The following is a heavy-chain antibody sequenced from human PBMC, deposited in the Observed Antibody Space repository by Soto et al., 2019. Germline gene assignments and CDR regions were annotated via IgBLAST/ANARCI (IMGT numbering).Heavy chain of an antibody. D-gene: IGHD3-3*01. J-gene: IGHJ4*02. Sequence: QVRLQESGPGLVRPSQTLSLTCDVSGASVKTGGYYWTWIRQHPEKGLEWIGYINYSGTTYNPSLKSRAFLSLDMSKNQFSLNLTSVTAADTAVYYCATNRGYDFYYPDSWGQGILVTVSS. CDR1: GASVKTGGYY. CDR3: ATNRGYDFYYPDS. CDR2: INYSGTT. V-gene: IGHV4-31*11.